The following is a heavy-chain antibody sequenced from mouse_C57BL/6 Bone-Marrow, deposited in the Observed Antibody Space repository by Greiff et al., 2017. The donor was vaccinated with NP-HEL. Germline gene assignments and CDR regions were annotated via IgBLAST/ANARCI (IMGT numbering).Heavy chain of an antibody. CDR1: GFTFSSYA. V-gene: IGHV5-9-1*02. Sequence: EVKLMESGEGLVKPGGSLKLSCAASGFTFSSYAMSWVRQTPEKRLEWVAYISSGGDYIYYADPVKGRFTISRDNARNTLYLQLSSLKSEETAMYYCTREGALITTVVATDWYFDVWGTGTTVTVSS. J-gene: IGHJ1*03. CDR2: ISSGGDYI. CDR3: TREGALITTVVATDWYFDV. D-gene: IGHD1-1*01.